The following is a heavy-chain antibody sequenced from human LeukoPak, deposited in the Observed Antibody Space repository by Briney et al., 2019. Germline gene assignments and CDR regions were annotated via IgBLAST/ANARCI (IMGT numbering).Heavy chain of an antibody. D-gene: IGHD1-7*01. CDR2: ISAYNGNT. CDR3: ARDRGALNWNYVETDAFDI. Sequence: ASVKVSCKASGYTFTSYDINWVRQATGQGLEWMGWISAYNGNTNYAQKLQGRVTMTTDTSTSTAYMELRSLRSDDTAVYYCARDRGALNWNYVETDAFDIWGQGTMVTVSS. J-gene: IGHJ3*02. CDR1: GYTFTSYD. V-gene: IGHV1-18*01.